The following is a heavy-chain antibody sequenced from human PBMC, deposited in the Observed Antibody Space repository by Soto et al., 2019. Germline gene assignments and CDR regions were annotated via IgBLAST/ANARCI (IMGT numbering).Heavy chain of an antibody. CDR2: IYSGGST. D-gene: IGHD6-19*01. V-gene: IGHV3-66*01. CDR3: ARVRSSGWYNYYYGMDV. CDR1: GFTVSSNY. Sequence: GGSLRLSCAASGFTVSSNYMSWVRQAPGKGLEWVSVIYSGGSTYYADSVKGRFTISRDNSKNTLYLQMNSLRAEDTAVYYCARVRSSGWYNYYYGMDVWGQGTTVTVSS. J-gene: IGHJ6*02.